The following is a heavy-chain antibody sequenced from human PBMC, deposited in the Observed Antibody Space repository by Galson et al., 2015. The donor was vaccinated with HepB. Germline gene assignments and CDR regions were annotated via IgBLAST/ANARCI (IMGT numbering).Heavy chain of an antibody. Sequence: TLSLTCTVSGGSISSGDYYWSWIRQPTGKGLEWIGYIYYSGSTYYNPSLKSRVTISVDTSKNQFSLKLSSVTAADTAVYYCARSTLYDSSGYYYNYYWYFDLWGRGTLVTVSS. CDR3: ARSTLYDSSGYYYNYYWYFDL. CDR2: IYYSGST. V-gene: IGHV4-30-4*01. D-gene: IGHD3-22*01. CDR1: GGSISSGDYY. J-gene: IGHJ2*01.